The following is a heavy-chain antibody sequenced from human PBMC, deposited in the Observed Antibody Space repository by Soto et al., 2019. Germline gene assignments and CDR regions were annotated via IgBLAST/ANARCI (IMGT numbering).Heavy chain of an antibody. CDR3: AKGQIRDFYYYYGMDV. J-gene: IGHJ6*02. V-gene: IGHV3-23*01. D-gene: IGHD3-3*01. CDR1: GFTFSSYA. Sequence: LSLTCAASGFTFSSYAMSWVRQAPGKGLEWVSAISGSGGSTYYADSVKGRFTISRDNSKNTLYLQMNSLRAEDTAVYYCAKGQIRDFYYYYGMDVWGQGTTVTVSS. CDR2: ISGSGGST.